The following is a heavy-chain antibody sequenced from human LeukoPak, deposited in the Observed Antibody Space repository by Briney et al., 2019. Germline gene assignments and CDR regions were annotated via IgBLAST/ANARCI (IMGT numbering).Heavy chain of an antibody. CDR2: IIPIFGTA. D-gene: IGHD2-2*02. V-gene: IGHV1-69*05. CDR1: GYTFTSYA. CDR3: ASHTLGYCSSTSCYTVTTGYYYYMDV. J-gene: IGHJ6*03. Sequence: GASVKVSCKASGYTFTSYAISWVRQAPGQGLEWMGGIIPIFGTANYAQKFQGRVTITTDESTSTAYMELSSLRSEDTAVYYCASHTLGYCSSTSCYTVTTGYYYYMDVWGKGTTVTVSS.